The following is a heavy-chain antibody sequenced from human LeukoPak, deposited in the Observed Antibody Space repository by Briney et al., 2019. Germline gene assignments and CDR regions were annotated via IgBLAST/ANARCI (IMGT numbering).Heavy chain of an antibody. CDR1: GFTFSSYG. Sequence: GGSLRLTCAASGFTFSSYGMHWVRQAPGKGLEWVAFIRYDGSNKYYADSVKGRFTISRDNSKNTLYLQMNSLRAEDTAVYYCANENYYGSGSYADHWGQGTLVTVSS. V-gene: IGHV3-30*02. CDR2: IRYDGSNK. J-gene: IGHJ4*02. CDR3: ANENYYGSGSYADH. D-gene: IGHD3-10*01.